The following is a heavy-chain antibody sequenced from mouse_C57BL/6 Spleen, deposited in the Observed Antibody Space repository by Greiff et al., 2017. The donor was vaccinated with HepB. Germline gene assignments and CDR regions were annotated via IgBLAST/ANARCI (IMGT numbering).Heavy chain of an antibody. CDR2: ISDGGSYT. CDR3: ARGRGNYDYAMDY. CDR1: GFTFSSYA. V-gene: IGHV5-4*03. J-gene: IGHJ4*01. Sequence: EVKLVESGGGLLKPGGSLKLSCAASGFTFSSYAMSWVRQTPEKRLEWVATISDGGSYTYYPDNVKGRFTISRDNAKNNLYLQMSHLKSEDTAMYYCARGRGNYDYAMDYWGQGTSVTVSS. D-gene: IGHD2-1*01.